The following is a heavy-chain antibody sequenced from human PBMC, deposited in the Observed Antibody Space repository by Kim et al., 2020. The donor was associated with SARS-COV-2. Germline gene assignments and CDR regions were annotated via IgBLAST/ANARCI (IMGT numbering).Heavy chain of an antibody. Sequence: GGSLRLSCTASGFTFGDYAMHWVRQPPGKGLEWVSSITWNGGSVDYTDSVEGRFVISRDNAKNSLYLQMNSLTTDDTAFYYCAKDYDNDYEGIWGQGTMV. V-gene: IGHV3-9*01. CDR2: ITWNGGSV. J-gene: IGHJ3*02. CDR3: AKDYDNDYEGI. D-gene: IGHD5-12*01. CDR1: GFTFGDYA.